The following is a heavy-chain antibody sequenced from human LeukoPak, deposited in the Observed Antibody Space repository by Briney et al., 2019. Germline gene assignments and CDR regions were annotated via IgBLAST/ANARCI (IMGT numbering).Heavy chain of an antibody. CDR3: ARDLPHYYYDSSGYYDY. Sequence: PSETLSLTCTVSGGSISSYYWNWIRQPAGKGLEWIGRIYTSGTTNYNPSLKSRLTISTDTSKNQFSLKLSSVTAADTAVYYCARDLPHYYYDSSGYYDYWGQGTLVTVSS. J-gene: IGHJ4*02. CDR2: IYTSGTT. V-gene: IGHV4-4*07. D-gene: IGHD3-22*01. CDR1: GGSISSYY.